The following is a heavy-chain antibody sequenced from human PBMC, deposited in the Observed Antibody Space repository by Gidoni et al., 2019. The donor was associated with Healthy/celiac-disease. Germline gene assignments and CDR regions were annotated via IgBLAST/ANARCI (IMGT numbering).Heavy chain of an antibody. CDR1: GFTFSSYA. CDR3: ARDFYSSSWYRNWFDP. Sequence: VQLVESGGGVVQPGRSLRLSCAASGFTFSSYAMHWVRQAPGKGLEWVAVISYDGSNKYYADSVKGRFTISRDNSKNTLYLQMNSLRAEDTAVYYCARDFYSSSWYRNWFDPWGQGTLVTVSS. D-gene: IGHD6-13*01. V-gene: IGHV3-30-3*01. J-gene: IGHJ5*02. CDR2: ISYDGSNK.